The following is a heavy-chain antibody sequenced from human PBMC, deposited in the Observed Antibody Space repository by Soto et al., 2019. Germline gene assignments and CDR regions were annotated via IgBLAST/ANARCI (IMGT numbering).Heavy chain of an antibody. Sequence: QVQLVQSGAEMKKPGSSVKVSCQSSGGTFNTYAMNWVRQAPGQGPEWMGDISPMFGAANYAPKLQGRVTTTADESTGTSYMQLSSLTSEDTALYFCAREVQFHTPAFVYWGQGTLVTVSS. CDR2: ISPMFGAA. CDR1: GGTFNTYA. V-gene: IGHV1-69*19. CDR3: AREVQFHTPAFVY. J-gene: IGHJ4*02.